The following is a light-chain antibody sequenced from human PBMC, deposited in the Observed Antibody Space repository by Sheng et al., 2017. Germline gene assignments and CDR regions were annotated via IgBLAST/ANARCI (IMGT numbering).Light chain of an antibody. CDR1: SGHSSYP. J-gene: IGLJ2*01. Sequence: QLVLTQSPSASASLGASVKLTCTLSSGHSSYPIAWHQQQPEKGPRYLMTVNSDGSHTKGDEIPDLFSGSVLGLTANLTISSLQFEDEADYYCQLAGVFGGGTKLTVL. CDR2: VNSDGSH. V-gene: IGLV4-69*01. CDR3: QLAGV.